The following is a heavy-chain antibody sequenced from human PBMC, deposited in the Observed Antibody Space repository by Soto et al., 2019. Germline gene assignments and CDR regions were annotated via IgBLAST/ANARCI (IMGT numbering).Heavy chain of an antibody. CDR2: IYYSGST. V-gene: IGHV4-59*01. D-gene: IGHD5-18*01. CDR1: GGSISSYY. J-gene: IGHJ6*02. Sequence: PSETLSLTCTVSGGSISSYYWSWIRQPPGKGLEWIGYIYYSGSTNYNPSLKSRVTISVDTSKNQFSLKLSSVTAADTAVYYCARDRRYSYGLAWYCYGMDVWGQGTTVTVSS. CDR3: ARDRRYSYGLAWYCYGMDV.